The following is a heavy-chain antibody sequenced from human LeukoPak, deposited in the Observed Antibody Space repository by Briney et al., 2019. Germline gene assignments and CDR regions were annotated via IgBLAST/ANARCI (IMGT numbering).Heavy chain of an antibody. CDR2: INHSGTT. D-gene: IGHD6-6*01. V-gene: IGHV4-34*01. Sequence: SETLSLTCAVSGGTFSGFYWSWIRQPPGGGLELIADINHSGTTNYNPSLKSPVTISVDTSKNQCSLNLKSMTAADTAVYHCTRKYSISYYSAYWGQGTLVTVSS. CDR3: TRKYSISYYSAY. CDR1: GGTFSGFY. J-gene: IGHJ4*02.